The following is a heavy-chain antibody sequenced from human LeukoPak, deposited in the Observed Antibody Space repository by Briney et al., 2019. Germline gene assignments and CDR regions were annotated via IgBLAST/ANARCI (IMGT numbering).Heavy chain of an antibody. Sequence: PGGSLRLSCAASGFTFSSHSMNWVRQAPGKGLEWVLSISSSSSYIYYADSVKGRFTISRDNAKNSLYLQMNSLRAEDTAVYYCAREEGSYYYYYYMDVWGKRATVTVSS. J-gene: IGHJ6*03. CDR2: ISSSSSYI. V-gene: IGHV3-21*01. CDR3: AREEGSYYYYYYMDV. CDR1: GFTFSSHS. D-gene: IGHD1-26*01.